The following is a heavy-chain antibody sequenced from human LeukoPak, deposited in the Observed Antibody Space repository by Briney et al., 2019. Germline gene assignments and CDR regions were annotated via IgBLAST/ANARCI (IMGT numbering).Heavy chain of an antibody. CDR3: ARVGTGSWYFDL. Sequence: GGSLRLSCAASGFYLSGFWMHWVRQVPGKGLIWVARINADGRITNYADSVKGRFTISRDNAKNTLYLQMNSLRAEDTAVYYCARVGTGSWYFDLWGRGTLVTFSS. CDR1: GFYLSGFW. J-gene: IGHJ2*01. CDR2: INADGRIT. D-gene: IGHD3-10*01. V-gene: IGHV3-74*01.